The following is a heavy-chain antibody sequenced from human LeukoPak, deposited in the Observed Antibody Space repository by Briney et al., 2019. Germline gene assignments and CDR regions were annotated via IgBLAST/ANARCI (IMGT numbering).Heavy chain of an antibody. V-gene: IGHV4-59*01. CDR1: GGSIRSYY. CDR2: IYYTGST. J-gene: IGHJ3*02. Sequence: SETLSLTCTVSGGSIRSYYWSWLRQPPGKGLEWIGYIYYTGSTNYNPSLKSRVTISVDTSQNQFSLKLSSVTAGDTAVYYCARSTLVGGPFDIWGQGTMVTVSS. D-gene: IGHD1-26*01. CDR3: ARSTLVGGPFDI.